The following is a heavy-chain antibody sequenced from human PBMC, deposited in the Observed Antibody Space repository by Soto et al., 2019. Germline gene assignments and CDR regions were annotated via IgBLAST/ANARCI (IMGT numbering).Heavy chain of an antibody. CDR1: GFTFSDYY. D-gene: IGHD2-2*02. J-gene: IGHJ5*02. CDR3: ARDNLGYCSSTSCYIVGWFDP. Sequence: VGSLRLSCAASGFTFSDYYMSWIRQAPGKGLEWVSYISSSGSTIYYADSVKGRFTISRDNAKNSLYLQMNSLRAEDTAVYYCARDNLGYCSSTSCYIVGWFDPWGQGTLVTVSS. CDR2: ISSSGSTI. V-gene: IGHV3-11*01.